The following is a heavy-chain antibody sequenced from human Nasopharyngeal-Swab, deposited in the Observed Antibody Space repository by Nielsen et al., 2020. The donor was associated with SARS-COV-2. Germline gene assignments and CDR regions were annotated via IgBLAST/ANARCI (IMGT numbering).Heavy chain of an antibody. J-gene: IGHJ4*02. CDR3: AKDSRGYSYGQIFPFFDY. CDR2: ISWNSGSI. CDR1: GFTFDDYA. D-gene: IGHD5-18*01. Sequence: GGSLSLSCAASGFTFDDYAMHWVRQAPGKGLEWVSGISWNSGSIGYADSVKGRFTISRDNAKNSLYLQMNSLRAEDTALYYCAKDSRGYSYGQIFPFFDYWGQGTLVTVSS. V-gene: IGHV3-9*01.